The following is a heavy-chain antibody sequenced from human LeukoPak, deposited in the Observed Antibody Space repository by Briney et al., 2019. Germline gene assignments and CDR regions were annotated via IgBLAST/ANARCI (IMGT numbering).Heavy chain of an antibody. J-gene: IGHJ4*02. V-gene: IGHV1-69*05. CDR1: GGTFSSYA. CDR3: ARGGYEYYFDY. Sequence: SVKVSCKASGGTFSSYAISWVRQAPGQGLEWMGGIIPIFGTANYAQKFQGRVTITTDESTSTDYMELSSLRSEDTAVYYCARGGYEYYFDYWGQGTLVTVSS. D-gene: IGHD5-12*01. CDR2: IIPIFGTA.